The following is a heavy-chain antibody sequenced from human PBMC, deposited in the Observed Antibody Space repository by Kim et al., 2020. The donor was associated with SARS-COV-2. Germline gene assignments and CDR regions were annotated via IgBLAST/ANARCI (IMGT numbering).Heavy chain of an antibody. CDR3: ARGPIAVAGHYYYYYYGMDV. CDR2: INHSGST. V-gene: IGHV4-34*01. D-gene: IGHD6-19*01. CDR1: GGSFSGYY. J-gene: IGHJ6*02. Sequence: SETLSLTCAVYGGSFSGYYWSWIRQPPGKGLEWIGEINHSGSTNYNPSLKSRVTISVDTSKNQFSLKLSSVTAADTAVYYCARGPIAVAGHYYYYYYGMDVWGQGTTVTVSS.